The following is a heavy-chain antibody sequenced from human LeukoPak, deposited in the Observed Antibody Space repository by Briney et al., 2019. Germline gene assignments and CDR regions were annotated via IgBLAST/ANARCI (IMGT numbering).Heavy chain of an antibody. D-gene: IGHD3-22*01. J-gene: IGHJ4*02. Sequence: GESLKISCKGSGYIFTSYWIGWVRQMPGKGLEWMGIIYPGDSDTRYSPSFQGQVTISADKSISTAYLQWSSLKASDTAMYYCARGRYYYDSSGSALGDYWGQGTLVTVSS. CDR2: IYPGDSDT. CDR1: GYIFTSYW. V-gene: IGHV5-51*01. CDR3: ARGRYYYDSSGSALGDY.